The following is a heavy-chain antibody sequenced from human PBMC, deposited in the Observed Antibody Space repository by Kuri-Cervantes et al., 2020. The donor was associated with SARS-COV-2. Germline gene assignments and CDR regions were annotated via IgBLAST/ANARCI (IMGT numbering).Heavy chain of an antibody. V-gene: IGHV3-30*18. D-gene: IGHD1-7*01. CDR3: AKSPPDSITNYLYYFDL. Sequence: GESLKTSCAASGFTFSSYSMNLVRQAPGKGLEWVPVISYDGSNKYYADSVKGRFNISRDNSKNTLYQQMNSLRVEDSALYFCAKSPPDSITNYLYYFDLWGQGTLVTVSS. CDR2: ISYDGSNK. J-gene: IGHJ4*02. CDR1: GFTFSSYS.